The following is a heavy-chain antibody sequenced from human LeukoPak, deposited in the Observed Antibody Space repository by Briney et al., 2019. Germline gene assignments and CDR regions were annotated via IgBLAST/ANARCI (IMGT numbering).Heavy chain of an antibody. CDR1: GGSISSYY. V-gene: IGHV4-59*08. D-gene: IGHD2-21*02. CDR2: IYYSGST. Sequence: SETLSLTCTVSGGSISSYYWSWIRQPPGKGLEWIGYIYYSGSTNYNPSLKSRVTISVDTSKNQFSLKLSSVTAADTAVYYCARRMQAVVVTDLAFDIWGQGTMVTVSS. J-gene: IGHJ3*02. CDR3: ARRMQAVVVTDLAFDI.